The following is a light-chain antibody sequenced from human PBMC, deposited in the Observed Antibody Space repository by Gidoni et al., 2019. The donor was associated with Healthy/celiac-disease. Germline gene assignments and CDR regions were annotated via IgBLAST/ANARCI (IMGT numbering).Light chain of an antibody. CDR3: QQYNSYPRV. CDR2: KAS. J-gene: IGKJ1*01. CDR1: QSISSW. V-gene: IGKV1-5*03. Sequence: DIQMTQSPSTLSASVGDRVTITCRASQSISSWLAWYQQKPGKAPKILIYKASSLESGFPSRFSGSGSGTEFTLTISSLQPDDFATYYCQQYNSYPRVFGQGTKVEIK.